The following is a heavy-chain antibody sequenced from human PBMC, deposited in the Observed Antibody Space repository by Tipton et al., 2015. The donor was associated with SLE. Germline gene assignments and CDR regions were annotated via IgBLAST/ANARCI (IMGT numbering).Heavy chain of an antibody. Sequence: SLRLSCAASGFTFSDYYMSWIRQAPGKGLEWVSYISSSSSTIYYADSMKGRFSISRDNAKKSLFLQMDSLRAEDTAVYYCVRVTHYYGSVSYYNAFYIWGQGTMVTVSP. V-gene: IGHV3-11*04. CDR1: GFTFSDYY. CDR2: ISSSSSTI. D-gene: IGHD3-10*01. J-gene: IGHJ3*02. CDR3: VRVTHYYGSVSYYNAFYI.